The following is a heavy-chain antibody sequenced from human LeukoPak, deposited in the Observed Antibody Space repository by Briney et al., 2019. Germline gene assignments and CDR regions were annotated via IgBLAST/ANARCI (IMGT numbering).Heavy chain of an antibody. J-gene: IGHJ6*03. V-gene: IGHV4-39*01. CDR3: ARHVTEVATARYYYYYYMDV. D-gene: IGHD5-18*01. CDR1: GGSISSGSYY. Sequence: PSETLSLTCTVSGGSISSGSYYWSWIRQPAGKGLEWIGSIYYSGSTYYNPSLKSRVTISVDTSKNQFSLKLSSVTAADTAVYYCARHVTEVATARYYYYYYMDVWGKGTTVTVSS. CDR2: IYYSGST.